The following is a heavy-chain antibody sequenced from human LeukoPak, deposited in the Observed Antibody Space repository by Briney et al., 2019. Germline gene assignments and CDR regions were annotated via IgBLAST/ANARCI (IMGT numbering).Heavy chain of an antibody. Sequence: GASVKVSCKASGYTFTSYGISWVRQAPGQGLEWMRRINPNSGGTNYAQKFQGRVTMTRDTSISTVYMELSRLRSDDTAVYYCARDGGYCSSGTVCYSRAEYYYYGMDVWGQGTTVTVSS. CDR2: INPNSGGT. V-gene: IGHV1-2*06. D-gene: IGHD2-2*01. CDR3: ARDGGYCSSGTVCYSRAEYYYYGMDV. J-gene: IGHJ6*02. CDR1: GYTFTSYG.